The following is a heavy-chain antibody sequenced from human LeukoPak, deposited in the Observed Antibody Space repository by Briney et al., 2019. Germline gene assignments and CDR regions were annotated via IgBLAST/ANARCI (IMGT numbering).Heavy chain of an antibody. Sequence: PGGSLRLSCAASGFTFSSYEMNWVRQAPGKGLEWVSYISGSGSTIYYADSVKGRFTISRDNAKNSLYLQMNSLRAEDTAVYYCAKGEYSSAVDYWGQGTLVTVSS. CDR2: ISGSGSTI. CDR1: GFTFSSYE. CDR3: AKGEYSSAVDY. D-gene: IGHD6-6*01. J-gene: IGHJ4*02. V-gene: IGHV3-48*03.